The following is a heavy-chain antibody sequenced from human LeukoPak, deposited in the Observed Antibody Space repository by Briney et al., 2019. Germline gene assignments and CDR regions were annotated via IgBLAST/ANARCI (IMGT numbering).Heavy chain of an antibody. CDR3: AKDLGLLWFGESPLDY. J-gene: IGHJ4*02. CDR2: IRYDGSNK. V-gene: IGHV3-30*02. D-gene: IGHD3-10*01. CDR1: GFTFSSYG. Sequence: GGSLRLSCAASGFTFSSYGMHWVRQAPGKGLEWVAFIRYDGSNKYYADSVKGRFTISRDNSKNTLYLQMNSLRAEDTAVYYCAKDLGLLWFGESPLDYWGQGTLVTVSS.